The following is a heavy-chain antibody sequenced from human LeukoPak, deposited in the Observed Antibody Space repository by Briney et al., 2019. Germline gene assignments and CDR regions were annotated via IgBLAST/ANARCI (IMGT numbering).Heavy chain of an antibody. J-gene: IGHJ4*02. CDR3: ARDLRPASTVVIPGEFDF. CDR2: INPNTGGT. V-gene: IGHV1-2*02. Sequence: ASVKVSCKASGCTFTSYYMHWVRQAPGQGLEWMGWINPNTGGTNFAQRFQGRVTMTRDMSIRTTYMELSRLTSDDTAVYYCARDLRPASTVVIPGEFDFWAQGTLVTVSS. D-gene: IGHD4-23*01. CDR1: GCTFTSYY.